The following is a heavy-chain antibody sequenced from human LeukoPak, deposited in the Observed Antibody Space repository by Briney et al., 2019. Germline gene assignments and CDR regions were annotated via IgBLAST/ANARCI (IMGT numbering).Heavy chain of an antibody. CDR2: IYYSGST. V-gene: IGHV4-59*01. D-gene: IGHD5-24*01. CDR3: AREGRGWLQFRGWFDP. J-gene: IGHJ5*02. CDR1: GGSISSYY. Sequence: NPSETLSLTCTVSGGSISSYYWSWIRQPPGKGLEWIGYIYYSGSTNYNPSLKSRVTISVDTSKNQFSLKLSSVTAADTAVYYCAREGRGWLQFRGWFDPWGQGTLVTVSS.